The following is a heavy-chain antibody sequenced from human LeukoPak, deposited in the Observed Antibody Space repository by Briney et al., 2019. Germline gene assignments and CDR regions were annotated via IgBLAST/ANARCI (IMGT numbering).Heavy chain of an antibody. J-gene: IGHJ4*02. CDR1: GYTFTDYY. Sequence: ASVKVSCKASGYTFTDYYLHWVRQPPGQGFEGMGWINSNSGDTNYAQKFQGRVTMTRDTSISTAHMEMSRLRSDDTAVYYCVRANFLYCSSTTCLFDYWGQGTLVTVSS. V-gene: IGHV1-2*02. CDR2: INSNSGDT. D-gene: IGHD2-2*01. CDR3: VRANFLYCSSTTCLFDY.